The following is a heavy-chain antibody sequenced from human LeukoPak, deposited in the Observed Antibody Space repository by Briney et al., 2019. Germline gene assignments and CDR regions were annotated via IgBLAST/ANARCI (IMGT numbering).Heavy chain of an antibody. V-gene: IGHV3-72*01. CDR2: TRTKAKDYTT. J-gene: IGHJ6*04. CDR1: GFAFSDHY. CDR3: ARGPTVTLNYHYGMYA. D-gene: IGHD4-17*01. Sequence: GGALRLSYANSGFAFSDHYMDWGRQAPRKGLEWVARTRTKAKDYTTEYAASVKGRFTVSRDESMHSLYLQMNSLKTEDTAVYYCARGPTVTLNYHYGMYAWGEGTTVTVSS.